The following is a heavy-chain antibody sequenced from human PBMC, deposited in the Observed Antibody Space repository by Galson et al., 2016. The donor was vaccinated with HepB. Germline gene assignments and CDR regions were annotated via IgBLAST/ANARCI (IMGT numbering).Heavy chain of an antibody. Sequence: SLRLSCAASGFALSSYSMNWVRQAPGKGLEWVSSISSSSDYIFYAGSVKGRFTISRDNGKSSVFLQMNSLRAEDTAVYYCTTKTSGTYPFDYWGQGTLVTVSS. CDR1: GFALSSYS. J-gene: IGHJ4*02. D-gene: IGHD1-26*01. CDR3: TTKTSGTYPFDY. V-gene: IGHV3-21*01. CDR2: ISSSSDYI.